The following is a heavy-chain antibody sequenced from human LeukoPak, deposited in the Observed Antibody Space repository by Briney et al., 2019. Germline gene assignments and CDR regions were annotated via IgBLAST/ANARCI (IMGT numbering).Heavy chain of an antibody. CDR2: ITPNSGDT. Sequence: ASVKVSCKASGYTFTGYYVHWVRQAPGQGLEWMGRITPNSGDTNYAQKFQGRVTMTRDTSISTAYMELSRLRSDDTAVYYCARDYCGGDCFPDYWGQGTLVTVSS. V-gene: IGHV1-2*06. CDR3: ARDYCGGDCFPDY. D-gene: IGHD2-21*02. CDR1: GYTFTGYY. J-gene: IGHJ4*02.